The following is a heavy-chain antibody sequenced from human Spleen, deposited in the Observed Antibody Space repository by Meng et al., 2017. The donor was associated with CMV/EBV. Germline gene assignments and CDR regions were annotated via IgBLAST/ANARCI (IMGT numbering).Heavy chain of an antibody. V-gene: IGHV3-48*03. Sequence: GESLKISCAVSGFTLSSYEMNWVRQAPGKGLEWVSYISSSGSTIKYADPVRGRFTISRDNAKNSLYLQMNSLRAEDTAVYYCARVLPAYNYYGMDVWGQGTTVTVSS. J-gene: IGHJ6*02. D-gene: IGHD2-2*01. CDR1: GFTLSSYE. CDR3: ARVLPAYNYYGMDV. CDR2: ISSSGSTI.